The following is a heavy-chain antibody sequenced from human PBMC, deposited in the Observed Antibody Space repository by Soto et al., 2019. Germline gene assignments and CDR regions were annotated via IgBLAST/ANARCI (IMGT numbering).Heavy chain of an antibody. CDR2: IYYSGST. V-gene: IGHV4-61*01. J-gene: IGHJ5*02. D-gene: IGHD3-10*01. CDR3: AREFYYYGSGSYYGWFDP. CDR1: GGSVSSGSYY. Sequence: PSETLSLTCTVSGGSVSSGSYYWSWIRHPPGKGLEWIGYIYYSGSTNYNPSLKSRVTISVDTSKNQFSLKLSSVTAADTAVYYCAREFYYYGSGSYYGWFDPWGQGTLVTVSS.